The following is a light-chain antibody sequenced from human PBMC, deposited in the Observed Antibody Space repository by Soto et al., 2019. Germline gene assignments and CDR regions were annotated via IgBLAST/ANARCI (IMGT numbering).Light chain of an antibody. CDR3: QQNKDWPGT. CDR1: QSVSSY. V-gene: IGKV3-15*01. J-gene: IGKJ1*01. CDR2: DAS. Sequence: EIVMTRSPATLSVSPGERATLSCRASQSVSSYLAWFQQKPGQAPRLLIYDASTRATGIPVRFSGSGSGTEFTLTISSLQSEDFRVYYCQQNKDWPGTFGQGTKVEIX.